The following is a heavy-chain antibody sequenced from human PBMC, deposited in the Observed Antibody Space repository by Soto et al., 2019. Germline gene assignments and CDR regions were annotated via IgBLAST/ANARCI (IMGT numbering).Heavy chain of an antibody. J-gene: IGHJ4*02. CDR2: IYYSGST. V-gene: IGHV4-39*01. CDR3: ARYIGGVIPN. Sequence: SETLSLTCTVSGGSISSSSYYWGWIRQPPGKGLEWIGSIYYSGSTYYNPSLKSRVTISVDTSKNQFSLKLSSVTAADTAVYYCARYIGGVIPNWGQGTLVTVSS. D-gene: IGHD3-16*02. CDR1: GGSISSSSYY.